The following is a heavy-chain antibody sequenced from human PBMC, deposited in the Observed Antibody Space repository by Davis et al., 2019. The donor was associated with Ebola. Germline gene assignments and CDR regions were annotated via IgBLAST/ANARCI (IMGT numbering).Heavy chain of an antibody. J-gene: IGHJ6*02. CDR3: AKGSLYGSRSITAGVVV. CDR1: GFTFTSYS. CDR2: ISGSGST. V-gene: IGHV3-23*01. Sequence: GESLKISCAASGFTFTSYSITWLRQAPGKGLEWVSGISGSGSTYYADSVKGRFTFSRDNSKNTPYLQMNSLRAEDTAVYYCAKGSLYGSRSITAGVVVWGQGTTVTVSS. D-gene: IGHD4-17*01.